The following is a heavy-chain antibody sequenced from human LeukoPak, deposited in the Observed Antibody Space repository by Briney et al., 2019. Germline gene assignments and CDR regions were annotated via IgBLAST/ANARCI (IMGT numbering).Heavy chain of an antibody. V-gene: IGHV1-46*01. D-gene: IGHD6-13*01. CDR2: FNPSGGST. J-gene: IGHJ6*02. CDR1: GYMFTTYY. CDR3: ARYSSSWYYYYYGMDV. Sequence: ASVKVSCKASGYMFTTYYMHWLRRAAGQGREGMGIFNPSGGSTSYAQKFQGRVTMTRDTSTSTVYMELSSLRSEDTAVYYCARYSSSWYYYYYGMDVWGQGTTVTVSS.